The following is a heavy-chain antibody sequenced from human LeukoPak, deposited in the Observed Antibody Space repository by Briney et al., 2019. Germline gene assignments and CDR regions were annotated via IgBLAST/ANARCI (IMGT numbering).Heavy chain of an antibody. Sequence: SGGSLRLSCAASGFIFSNYAMGWGRQAPGKGLEWVSSITGSGGNTYYADSVKGRFTFSRDNSKNTLHLQMNSLRAEDTAVYYCARERDRSLGDVWGQGTTVIVSS. CDR2: ITGSGGNT. CDR3: ARERDRSLGDV. D-gene: IGHD1-26*01. CDR1: GFIFSNYA. V-gene: IGHV3-23*01. J-gene: IGHJ6*02.